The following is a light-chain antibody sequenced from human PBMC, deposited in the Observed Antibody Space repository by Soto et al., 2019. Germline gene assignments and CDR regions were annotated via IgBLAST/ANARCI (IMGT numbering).Light chain of an antibody. CDR2: GAS. CDR3: QQYNNWPLT. V-gene: IGKV3-15*01. Sequence: EIVMTQSPATLSVSPGERATLSCRASQSVSSNLAWYQQKPGPAPRLLIYGASTRATGISARFSGSWSGKEFTLTISSLQSEDFAVYYCQQYNNWPLTFGGGTKVEIK. CDR1: QSVSSN. J-gene: IGKJ4*01.